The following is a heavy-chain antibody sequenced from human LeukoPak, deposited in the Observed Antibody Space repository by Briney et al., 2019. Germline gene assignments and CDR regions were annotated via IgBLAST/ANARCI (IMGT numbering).Heavy chain of an antibody. V-gene: IGHV3-23*01. CDR3: AKRAGYVDTAMPAQD. J-gene: IGHJ4*02. Sequence: GGSLRLSCAASGFTFSSYAMSWVRQAPGKGLEWVSAISGSGGSTYYADSVKGWFTISRDNSKNTLYLQMNSLRAEDTAVYYCAKRAGYVDTAMPAQDWGQGTLVTVSS. CDR1: GFTFSSYA. CDR2: ISGSGGST. D-gene: IGHD5-18*01.